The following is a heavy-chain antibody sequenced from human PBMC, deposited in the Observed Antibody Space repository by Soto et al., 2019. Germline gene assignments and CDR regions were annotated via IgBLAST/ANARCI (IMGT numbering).Heavy chain of an antibody. CDR3: ARVKAARPRNWFDP. Sequence: VQLQQWGAGLLKPSETLSLTCAVYGGSFSGYYWSWIRQPPGKGLDWIGEINHSGSTNYNPSLKCRVTISVDTSKNKFSLKLSSVTAADTAVYDCARVKAARPRNWFDPWGQGTLVTVSS. CDR1: GGSFSGYY. D-gene: IGHD6-6*01. V-gene: IGHV4-34*01. CDR2: INHSGST. J-gene: IGHJ5*02.